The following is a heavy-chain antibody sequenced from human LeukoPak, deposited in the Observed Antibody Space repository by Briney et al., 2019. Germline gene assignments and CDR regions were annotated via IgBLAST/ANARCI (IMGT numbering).Heavy chain of an antibody. Sequence: SETLSPTCTVSGGSISSFHWSWIRQPPEKGLEWIGYIYYSGSTNYNPSLKSRVTISVDASKNQFSLKLSSVTAADTAVYYCATLAVGAGGPEFQHWGQGSLVTVSS. CDR3: ATLAVGAGGPEFQH. J-gene: IGHJ1*01. CDR1: GGSISSFH. CDR2: IYYSGST. V-gene: IGHV4-59*08. D-gene: IGHD1-26*01.